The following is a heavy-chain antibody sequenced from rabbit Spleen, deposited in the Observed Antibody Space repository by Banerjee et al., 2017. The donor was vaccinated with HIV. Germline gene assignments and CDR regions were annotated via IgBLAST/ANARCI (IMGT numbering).Heavy chain of an antibody. V-gene: IGHV1S45*01. CDR3: ARDTATSFSSYGMDL. J-gene: IGHJ6*01. Sequence: QQQLEESGGDLVRPEGSLTLTCTASGFSFSSSYWICWVRQAPGKGLEWIACIYAAGSGDTDYATWATGRFTISKTSSTTVTLQMTSLTAADTATYFCARDTATSFSSYGMDLWGQGTLVTVS. CDR1: GFSFSSSYW. CDR2: IYAAGSGDT. D-gene: IGHD7-1*01.